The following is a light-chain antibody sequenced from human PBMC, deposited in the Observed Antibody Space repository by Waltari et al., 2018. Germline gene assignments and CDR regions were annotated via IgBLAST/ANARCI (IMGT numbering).Light chain of an antibody. CDR3: CSYAGSCYV. CDR1: RSDVGGYDY. Sequence: QSALTQPRSVSGSPGQSVAISCTGTRSDVGGYDYVSWFQQHPGKAPKLMIYDVSKRPSGVPDRFSGSKSGNTASLTISGLQAEDEADYYCCSYAGSCYVFGTGTKITVL. J-gene: IGLJ1*01. CDR2: DVS. V-gene: IGLV2-11*01.